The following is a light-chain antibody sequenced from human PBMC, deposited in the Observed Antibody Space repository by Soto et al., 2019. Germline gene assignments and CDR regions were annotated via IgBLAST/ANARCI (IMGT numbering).Light chain of an antibody. Sequence: QSALTQPPSASGSHGQSVTISCTGTSSDVGGYNYVSWYQQHPGKVPKLMIYEVSKRPTGVPDRFSGSKSGNTASLTVSGLQAEDEADYYCSSYAGRNTLVFGGGTKLTVL. V-gene: IGLV2-8*01. CDR2: EVS. CDR1: SSDVGGYNY. J-gene: IGLJ2*01. CDR3: SSYAGRNTLV.